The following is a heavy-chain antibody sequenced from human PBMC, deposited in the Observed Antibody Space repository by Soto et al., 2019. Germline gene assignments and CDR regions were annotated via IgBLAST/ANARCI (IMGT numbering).Heavy chain of an antibody. CDR2: INAGNGNT. CDR3: ARDDYGSGSYYNGPFDY. D-gene: IGHD3-10*01. V-gene: IGHV1-3*01. Sequence: GASVKVSCKASGYTFTSYAMHWVRQAPGQRLEWMGWINAGNGNTKYSQKFQGRVTTTRDTSASTAYMELSSLRSEDTAVYYCARDDYGSGSYYNGPFDYWGQGTLVTVSS. J-gene: IGHJ4*02. CDR1: GYTFTSYA.